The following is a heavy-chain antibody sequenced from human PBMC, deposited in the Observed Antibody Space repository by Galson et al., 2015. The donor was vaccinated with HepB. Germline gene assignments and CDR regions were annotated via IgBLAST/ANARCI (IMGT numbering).Heavy chain of an antibody. CDR1: GFTFSNYA. V-gene: IGHV3-23*01. J-gene: IGHJ6*02. CDR3: AKFGLLLQKGTYYGMDV. CDR2: ITGSGGST. Sequence: SLRLSCAASGFTFSNYAMTWVRQAPGKGLEWVSTITGSGGSTYYVDSMRGRFTISSDNSRSTLYLQMNSLSADDTAVYYCAKFGLLLQKGTYYGMDVWGQGTTVTVSS. D-gene: IGHD1-7*01.